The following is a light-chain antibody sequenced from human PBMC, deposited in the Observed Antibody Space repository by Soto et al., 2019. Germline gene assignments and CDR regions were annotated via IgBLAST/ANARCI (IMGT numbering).Light chain of an antibody. V-gene: IGKV3-15*01. J-gene: IGKJ5*01. CDR3: QQYNNGHTIK. CDR2: GAS. CDR1: QSVSIN. Sequence: MAISHSPYQLYVSSGERSTLSGRASQSVSINLAWYQQKPGQAPRLLFYGASTRATGIQARFSGSGSGTEFTLTISSLQSEDFAVYYCQQYNNGHTIKFGQGTRLEI.